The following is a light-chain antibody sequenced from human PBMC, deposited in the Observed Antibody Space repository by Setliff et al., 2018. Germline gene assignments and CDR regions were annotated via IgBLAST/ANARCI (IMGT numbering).Light chain of an antibody. V-gene: IGLV2-14*01. CDR1: SSDVGDYKY. J-gene: IGLJ1*01. CDR2: EVS. Sequence: QSALTQPASVSGSPGQSITISCTGSSSDVGDYKYVSWYQQLPGKAPKLIIFEVSNRPSGIPNRFSCSKSGNTASLSISGLQAKDEADYYCSSYTSLSTRVFGTGTKVTVL. CDR3: SSYTSLSTRV.